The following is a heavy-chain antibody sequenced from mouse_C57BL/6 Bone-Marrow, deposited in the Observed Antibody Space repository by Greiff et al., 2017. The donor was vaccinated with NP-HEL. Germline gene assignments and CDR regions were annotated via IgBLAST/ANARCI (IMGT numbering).Heavy chain of an antibody. CDR1: GYTFTDYY. D-gene: IGHD2-4*01. Sequence: EVQLQQSGPELVKPGASVKISCKASGYTFTDYYMNWVKQSHGKSLEWIGDINPNNGGTSYNQKFKGKATLTVDKSSSTAYMELRSLTSEDSAVYYGAREEGIYYDYEIYYAMDYWGQGTSVTVSS. V-gene: IGHV1-26*01. CDR3: AREEGIYYDYEIYYAMDY. CDR2: INPNNGGT. J-gene: IGHJ4*01.